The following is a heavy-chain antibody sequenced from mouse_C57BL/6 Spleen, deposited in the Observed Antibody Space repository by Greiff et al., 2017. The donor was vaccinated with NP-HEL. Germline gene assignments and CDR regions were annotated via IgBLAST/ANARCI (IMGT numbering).Heavy chain of an antibody. V-gene: IGHV1-26*01. CDR3: ARTYFTTGAMDY. D-gene: IGHD1-1*01. CDR2: INPNNGGT. J-gene: IGHJ4*01. CDR1: GYTFTDYY. Sequence: VQLQQSGPELVKPGASVKISCKASGYTFTDYYMNWVKQSHGKSLEWIGDINPNNGGTSYNQKFKGKATLTVDKSSSTAYMELRSLTSEDSAVYYCARTYFTTGAMDYWGQGTSVTVSS.